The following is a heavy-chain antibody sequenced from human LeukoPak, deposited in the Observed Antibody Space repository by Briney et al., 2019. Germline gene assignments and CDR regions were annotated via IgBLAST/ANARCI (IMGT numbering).Heavy chain of an antibody. J-gene: IGHJ4*02. Sequence: GGSLRLSCAASEFSVGSNYMTWVRQAPGKGLEWVSLIYSGGSTYYADPVKGRFTISRDNSKNTLYLQMNSLRAEDTAVYYCAKVGPNRRLGKYTAARPPGDFDYWGQGTLVTVSS. V-gene: IGHV3-66*01. D-gene: IGHD6-6*01. CDR3: AKVGPNRRLGKYTAARPPGDFDY. CDR1: EFSVGSNY. CDR2: IYSGGST.